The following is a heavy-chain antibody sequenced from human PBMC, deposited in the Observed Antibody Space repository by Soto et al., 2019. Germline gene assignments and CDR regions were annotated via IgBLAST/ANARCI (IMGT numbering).Heavy chain of an antibody. CDR1: GFTFSSYN. J-gene: IGHJ6*02. V-gene: IGHV3-48*01. Sequence: PGGSLRLSCAASGFTFSSYNMNWVRQAPGKGLEWVSYISSSSSTIYYADSVKGRFTISRDNAKNSLYLQMNSLRAEDTAVYYCHRTPYYGMDVWGQGTTVTVSS. CDR2: ISSSSSTI. CDR3: HRTPYYGMDV.